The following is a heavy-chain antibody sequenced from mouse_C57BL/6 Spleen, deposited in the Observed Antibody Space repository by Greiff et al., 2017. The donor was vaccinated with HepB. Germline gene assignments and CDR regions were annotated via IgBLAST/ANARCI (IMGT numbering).Heavy chain of an antibody. Sequence: EVNVVESGGGLVQPGGSLSLSCAASGFTFTDYYMSWVRQPPGKALEWLGFIRNKANGYTTEYSASVKGRFTISRDNSQSILYLQMNALRAEDSATYYCARYYYGSSSRYWYFDVWGTGTTVTVSS. CDR1: GFTFTDYY. CDR3: ARYYYGSSSRYWYFDV. D-gene: IGHD1-1*01. V-gene: IGHV7-3*01. CDR2: IRNKANGYTT. J-gene: IGHJ1*03.